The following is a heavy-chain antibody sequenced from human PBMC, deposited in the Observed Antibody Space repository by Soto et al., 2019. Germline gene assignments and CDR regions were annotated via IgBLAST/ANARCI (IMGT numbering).Heavy chain of an antibody. CDR1: GFTFSSYG. V-gene: IGHV3-33*01. CDR3: ARDRGESSGWFDAFDI. J-gene: IGHJ3*02. D-gene: IGHD6-19*01. CDR2: IWYDGSNK. Sequence: GGSLRLSCAASGFTFSSYGMHWVRQAPGKGLEWVAVIWYDGSNKYYADSVKGRFTISRDNSKNTLYLQMNSLRAEDTAVYYCARDRGESSGWFDAFDIWGQGTMVTVSS.